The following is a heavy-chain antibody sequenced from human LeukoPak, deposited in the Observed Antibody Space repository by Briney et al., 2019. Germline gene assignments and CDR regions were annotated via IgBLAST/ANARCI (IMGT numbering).Heavy chain of an antibody. D-gene: IGHD5-12*01. CDR3: ARDWVGPPVLRYSGYDYGDY. V-gene: IGHV3-7*01. J-gene: IGHJ4*02. Sequence: QPGGSLRLSCAASGFTFSSYWMSWVRQAPGKGLEWVANIKQDGSEKYYVDSVKGRFTISRDNAKNSLYLQMNSLRAEDTAVYYCARDWVGPPVLRYSGYDYGDYWGQGTLVTVSS. CDR2: IKQDGSEK. CDR1: GFTFSSYW.